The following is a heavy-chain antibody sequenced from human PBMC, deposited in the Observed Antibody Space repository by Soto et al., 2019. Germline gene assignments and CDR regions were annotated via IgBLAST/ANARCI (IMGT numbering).Heavy chain of an antibody. CDR2: ISAYNGNT. J-gene: IGHJ6*02. CDR3: ARSFLAAAGVYYYYGMDV. CDR1: GYTFTSYG. D-gene: IGHD6-13*01. Sequence: GASVKVSCKASGYTFTSYGISWVRQAPGQGLEWMGWISAYNGNTNYAQKLQGRVTMTTDTSTSTAYMELRSLRSDDTAVYYCARSFLAAAGVYYYYGMDVWGQGTTVTVSS. V-gene: IGHV1-18*01.